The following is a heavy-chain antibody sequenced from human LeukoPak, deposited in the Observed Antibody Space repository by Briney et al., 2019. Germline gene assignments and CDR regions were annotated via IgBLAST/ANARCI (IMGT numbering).Heavy chain of an antibody. Sequence: GGSLRLSCAASGFAFSSYDMNWVRQAPGKGLEWVSSISDRSTYIYYADSLKGRFTISRDNAKNSLYLQINSLRVEDTAVYYCARGVRIAVADYWGQGTLVTVSS. D-gene: IGHD6-13*01. CDR1: GFAFSSYD. V-gene: IGHV3-21*01. CDR2: ISDRSTYI. CDR3: ARGVRIAVADY. J-gene: IGHJ4*02.